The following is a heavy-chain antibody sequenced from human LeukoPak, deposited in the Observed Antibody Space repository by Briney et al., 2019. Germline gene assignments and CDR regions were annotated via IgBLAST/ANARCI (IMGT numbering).Heavy chain of an antibody. CDR2: IYYSGST. J-gene: IGHJ4*02. CDR3: ARDLGVDTTMIFFDY. CDR1: GGSISSYY. D-gene: IGHD5-18*01. V-gene: IGHV4-59*12. Sequence: KASETLSLTCTVSGGSISSYYWSWIRQPPGKGLEWIGYIYYSGSTNYNPSLKSRVTISVDTSKNQFSLKLSSVTAADTAVYYCARDLGVDTTMIFFDYWGQGSLVTVSS.